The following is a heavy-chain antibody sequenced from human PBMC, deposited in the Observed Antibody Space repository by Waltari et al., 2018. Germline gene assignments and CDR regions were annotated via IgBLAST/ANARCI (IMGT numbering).Heavy chain of an antibody. Sequence: QVQLQESGPSLLKHSETLSLICTVSGGSISGFYWSWVRQPPGKGLDWIGYIYYTGSTNFNTPLKSRVTMSVDTSKNQFSLQLSSVTAADTAFYYCARGGGGDWAWFDPWGQGTLVTVSS. D-gene: IGHD2-21*02. V-gene: IGHV4-59*01. CDR3: ARGGGGDWAWFDP. CDR2: IYYTGST. CDR1: GGSISGFY. J-gene: IGHJ5*02.